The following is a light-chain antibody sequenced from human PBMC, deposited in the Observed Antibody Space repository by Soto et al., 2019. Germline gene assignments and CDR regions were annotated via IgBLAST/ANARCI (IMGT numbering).Light chain of an antibody. CDR1: NIGTKS. V-gene: IGLV3-21*02. J-gene: IGLJ2*01. CDR3: QVWDTSSDHAV. CDR2: DDT. Sequence: SYELTQPPSVSVAPGQTARITCGGNNIGTKSVHWYQQKPGQAPVLVVHDDTDRPSGIPERFSGSNSGNTATLIISRVEAGDEADYSCQVWDTSSDHAVFGGGTKVTVL.